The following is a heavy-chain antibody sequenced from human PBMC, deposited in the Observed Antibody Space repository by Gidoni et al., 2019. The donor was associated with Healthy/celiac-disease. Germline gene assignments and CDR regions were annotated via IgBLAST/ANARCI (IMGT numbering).Heavy chain of an antibody. D-gene: IGHD6-19*01. CDR2: IYYSGST. CDR3: ARPSYPLGSGWYDWFDP. V-gene: IGHV4-39*01. J-gene: IGHJ5*02. CDR1: GGSISSRSYY. Sequence: QLQLQESGPGLVKPSETLSLTCTVPGGSISSRSYYWGWIRQPPGKGLEWIWSIYYSGSTYYNPSLKSRVTISVDTSKNQFSLKLSSVTAADTAVYYCARPSYPLGSGWYDWFDPWGQGTLVTVSS.